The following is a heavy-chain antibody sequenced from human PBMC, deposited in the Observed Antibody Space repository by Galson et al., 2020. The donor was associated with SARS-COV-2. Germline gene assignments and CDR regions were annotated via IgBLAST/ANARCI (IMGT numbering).Heavy chain of an antibody. CDR3: AKGWGGTRLYPFDY. CDR1: GFTFSTSA. CDR2: ISDSGGST. V-gene: IGHV3-23*01. D-gene: IGHD1-26*01. J-gene: IGHJ4*02. Sequence: GESLKISCGASGFTFSTSAMSWVRQAPGKGLEWVSSISDSGGSTYSAGSVRGRFTISRDNSKNTLDLQMNSLRADDTAVYYCAKGWGGTRLYPFDYWGQGTLVTVSS.